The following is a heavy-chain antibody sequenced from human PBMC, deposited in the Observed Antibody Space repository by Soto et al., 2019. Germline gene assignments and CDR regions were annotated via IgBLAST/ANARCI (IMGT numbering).Heavy chain of an antibody. V-gene: IGHV3-15*07. CDR2: IKSKTDGGTT. CDR3: TTDFFVTAIYHPYGMDF. CDR1: GFTFSNAW. D-gene: IGHD2-2*02. J-gene: IGHJ6*02. Sequence: GGSLRLSCAASGFTFSNAWMNWVRQAPGKGLEWVGRIKSKTDGGTTDYAAPVKGRFTISRDDSKNTLYLQMNSLKTEDTAVYYCTTDFFVTAIYHPYGMDFWGPGTTVTLFS.